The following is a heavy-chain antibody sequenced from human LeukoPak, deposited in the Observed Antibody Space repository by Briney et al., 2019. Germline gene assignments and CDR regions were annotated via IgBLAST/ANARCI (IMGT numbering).Heavy chain of an antibody. D-gene: IGHD3-22*01. CDR3: ARDQPGAYYYDSSGYSLDY. J-gene: IGHJ4*02. V-gene: IGHV3-21*01. Sequence: GGSLRLSCAASGFTFSSYSMNWVRQAPGKGLEWVSSISSSSSYIYYADSVKGRFTISRDNAKNSLYLQMNSLRAEDTAVYYCARDQPGAYYYDSSGYSLDYWGQGTLVTVSS. CDR1: GFTFSSYS. CDR2: ISSSSSYI.